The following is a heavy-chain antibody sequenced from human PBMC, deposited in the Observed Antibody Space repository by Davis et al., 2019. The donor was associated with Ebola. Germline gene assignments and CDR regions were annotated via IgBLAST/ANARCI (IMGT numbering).Heavy chain of an antibody. D-gene: IGHD4-17*01. CDR2: IRRKANSYAT. CDR1: GFTFSGPA. J-gene: IGHJ4*02. Sequence: GESLKISCAASGFTFSGPAMHWVRQASGKGLESVGRIRRKANSYATAYAASVKGRFTISRDDSKNTAYLQMNSLKTEDTAVYYCTVTTVTKEDYWGQGTLVTVSS. V-gene: IGHV3-73*01. CDR3: TVTTVTKEDY.